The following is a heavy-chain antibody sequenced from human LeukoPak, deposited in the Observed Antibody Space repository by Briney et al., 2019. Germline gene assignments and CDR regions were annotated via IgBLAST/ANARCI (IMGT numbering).Heavy chain of an antibody. V-gene: IGHV3-23*01. Sequence: PGGSLRLSCAASGLTFSDYAMSWVHQAPGKGLEWVSGITSGFTAHYADSVKGRFTISRDNFRNTFHLQMNSLRAEDTAVYYCAKDYSDSRVGDVFLEYWGQGTLVTVSS. D-gene: IGHD1-26*01. J-gene: IGHJ4*02. CDR2: ITSGFTA. CDR3: AKDYSDSRVGDVFLEY. CDR1: GLTFSDYA.